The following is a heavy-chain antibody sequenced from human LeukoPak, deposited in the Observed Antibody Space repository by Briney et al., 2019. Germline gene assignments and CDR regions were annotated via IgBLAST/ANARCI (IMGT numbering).Heavy chain of an antibody. V-gene: IGHV1-46*01. D-gene: IGHD6-13*01. CDR3: ARGGKNIAAAGHFDY. CDR2: INPSGGCT. CDR1: GYTFTSYY. Sequence: GASVKVSCKASGYTFTSYYMHWVRQAPGQGLEWMGIINPSGGCTSYAQKFQGRVTMIRDTSTSTVYMELSSLRSEDTAVYYCARGGKNIAAAGHFDYWGQGTLVTVSS. J-gene: IGHJ4*02.